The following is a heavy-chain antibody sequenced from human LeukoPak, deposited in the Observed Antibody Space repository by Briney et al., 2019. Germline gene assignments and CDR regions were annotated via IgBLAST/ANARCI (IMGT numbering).Heavy chain of an antibody. CDR2: ISSSGSTI. CDR3: ARDSAPYYYGSGRGAFDI. D-gene: IGHD3-10*01. V-gene: IGHV3-11*01. CDR1: GFTFSDYY. J-gene: IGHJ3*02. Sequence: GGSLRLSCAASGFTFSDYYMSWIRQAPGKGLEWVSYISSSGSTIYYADSVKGRFTISRDNAKNSLYLQMNSLRAEDTAVYYCARDSAPYYYGSGRGAFDIWGQGTMVTVSS.